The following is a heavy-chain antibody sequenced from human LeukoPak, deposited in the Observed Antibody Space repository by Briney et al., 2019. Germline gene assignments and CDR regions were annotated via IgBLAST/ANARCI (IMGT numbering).Heavy chain of an antibody. J-gene: IGHJ4*02. CDR1: GGSISSSNW. V-gene: IGHV4-4*02. D-gene: IGHD6-19*01. Sequence: PSETLSLTCAVSGGSISSSNWWSWVRQPPGKGLEWIGEIYHSGSTNYNPSLKSRVTISVDKSKNQFSLKLSSVTAADTAVYYCARHVMMGWQWLVRRRYYFDYWGQGALVTVSS. CDR2: IYHSGST. CDR3: ARHVMMGWQWLVRRRYYFDY.